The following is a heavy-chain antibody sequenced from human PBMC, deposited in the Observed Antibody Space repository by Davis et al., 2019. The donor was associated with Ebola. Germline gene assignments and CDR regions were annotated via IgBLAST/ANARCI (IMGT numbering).Heavy chain of an antibody. CDR2: INPKSGAT. CDR1: GYTFTDYY. D-gene: IGHD1-26*01. V-gene: IGHV1-2*02. CDR3: ARDREGGSYDWFDP. Sequence: ASVKVSCKTSGYTFTDYYLHWVRQAPGQGLEWMGWINPKSGATNYAQSLQGRVAMTTDTSTTTAYMELRSLRSDDTAVYYCARDREGGSYDWFDPWGQGTLVTVSS. J-gene: IGHJ5*02.